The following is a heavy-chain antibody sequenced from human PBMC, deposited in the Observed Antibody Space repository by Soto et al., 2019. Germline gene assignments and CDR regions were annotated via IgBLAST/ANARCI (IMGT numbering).Heavy chain of an antibody. D-gene: IGHD3-3*01. CDR2: INPNGGST. CDR3: AREANFWSGYYPKNWFDP. J-gene: IGHJ5*02. CDR1: GYAFSSYY. V-gene: IGHV1-46*01. Sequence: GASVKVSCKASGYAFSSYYIHWVRQAPGQGLEWIGIINPNGGSTNYAQNFKDRLTVTRDTSTSTVYMELSGLRSEDTAVYYCAREANFWSGYYPKNWFDPWGQGTLVTVSS.